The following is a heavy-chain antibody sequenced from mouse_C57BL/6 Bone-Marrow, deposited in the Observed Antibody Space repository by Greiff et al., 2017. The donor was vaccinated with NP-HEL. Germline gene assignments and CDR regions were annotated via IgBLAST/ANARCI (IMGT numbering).Heavy chain of an antibody. D-gene: IGHD1-1*01. CDR3: APYYYGSSHAMDY. CDR1: GYTFTSYW. J-gene: IGHJ4*01. V-gene: IGHV1-55*01. CDR2: IYPGSGST. Sequence: QVQLQQPGAELVKPGASVKMSFKASGYTFTSYWITWVKQRPGQGLEWIGDIYPGSGSTNYNEKFKSKATLTVDTSSSTAYMQLSSLTSEDSAVYYCAPYYYGSSHAMDYWGQGTSVTVSS.